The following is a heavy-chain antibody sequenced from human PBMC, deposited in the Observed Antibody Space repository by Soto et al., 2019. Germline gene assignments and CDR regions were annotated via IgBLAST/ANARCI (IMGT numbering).Heavy chain of an antibody. CDR2: IIPIFGTA. J-gene: IGHJ6*02. CDR3: GGCGAGSVDYYYYGMDV. V-gene: IGHV1-69*01. D-gene: IGHD3-10*01. Sequence: QVQLVQSGAEVKKPGSSVKVSCKASGGTFSSYAISWVRQAPGQGLEWMGGIIPIFGTANYAQKFQGRVTITADESTSTAYMELSSLRSEDTAVYYCGGCGAGSVDYYYYGMDVWGQGTTVTVSS. CDR1: GGTFSSYA.